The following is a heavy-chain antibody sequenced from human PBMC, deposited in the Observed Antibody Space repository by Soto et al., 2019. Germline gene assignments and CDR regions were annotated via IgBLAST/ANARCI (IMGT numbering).Heavy chain of an antibody. CDR2: ISAYNGNT. CDR1: GYTFTSYG. V-gene: IGHV1-18*01. J-gene: IGHJ5*02. CDR3: ARILVGCSGGGCDPNWFDP. D-gene: IGHD2-15*01. Sequence: ASVKVSCKASGYTFTSYGISWVRQAPGQGREWMGWISAYNGNTNYAQKLQGRVTMTTNTSTRKAYMELRSLRSDDTAVYYCARILVGCSGGGCDPNWFDPWGQGTLVTVSS.